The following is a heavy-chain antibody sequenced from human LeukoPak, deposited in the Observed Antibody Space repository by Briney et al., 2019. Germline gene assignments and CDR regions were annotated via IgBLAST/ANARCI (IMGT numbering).Heavy chain of an antibody. Sequence: PGGSLRLSCAASGFTVSSNYMSWVRQAPGKGLEWVSVIYSGGSTYYADSVKGRFTISRHNSKNTLYLQMNSLRAEDTAVYYCARVLGGYSYGTSSGIDYWGQGTLVTVSS. CDR2: IYSGGST. CDR3: ARVLGGYSYGTSSGIDY. CDR1: GFTVSSNY. V-gene: IGHV3-53*04. J-gene: IGHJ4*02. D-gene: IGHD5-18*01.